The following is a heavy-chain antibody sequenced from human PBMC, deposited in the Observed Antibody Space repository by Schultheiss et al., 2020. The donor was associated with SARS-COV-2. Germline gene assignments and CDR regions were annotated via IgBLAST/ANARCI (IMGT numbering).Heavy chain of an antibody. CDR1: GFTFSSYG. CDR3: ARYPKYYDFWSGYYGYYYYYMDV. J-gene: IGHJ6*03. D-gene: IGHD3-3*01. CDR2: ISYDGSNK. V-gene: IGHV3-30*03. Sequence: GESLKISCAASGFTFSSYGMHWVRQAPGKGLEWVAVISYDGSNKYYADSVKGRFTISRDNSKNSLYLQMNSLRAEDTAVYYCARYPKYYDFWSGYYGYYYYYMDVWGKGTTVTVSS.